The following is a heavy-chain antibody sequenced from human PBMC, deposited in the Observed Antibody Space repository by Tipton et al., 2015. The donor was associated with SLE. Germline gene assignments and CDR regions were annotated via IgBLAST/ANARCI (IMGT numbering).Heavy chain of an antibody. J-gene: IGHJ6*02. Sequence: GLVKPSETLSLTCTVSDVSISNYYWTWIRQPPGKGLEWIGYIHDSGTTNYNPSLKSRVAISLDTSKNQFSLRLTSVSAADTAVYYCTRGRLLEWLSSYYYYYGMDVWGQGTPVTVSS. V-gene: IGHV4-59*01. CDR1: DVSISNYY. CDR3: TRGRLLEWLSSYYYYYGMDV. CDR2: IHDSGTT. D-gene: IGHD3-3*01.